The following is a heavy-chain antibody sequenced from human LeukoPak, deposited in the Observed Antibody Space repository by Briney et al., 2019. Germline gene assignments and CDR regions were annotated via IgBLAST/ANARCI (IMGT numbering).Heavy chain of an antibody. D-gene: IGHD2-15*01. Sequence: GASVKVSCKASGGTFTSYAISWVRQAPGQGLEWMGGIIPIFGTANYAQKFQGRVTITTDESNTTASMELRSLSPEDPAMYYWARDPVRYCRGGSCSLGWFDPWGQGTLVTVSS. CDR2: IIPIFGTA. J-gene: IGHJ5*02. CDR1: GGTFTSYA. V-gene: IGHV1-69*05. CDR3: ARDPVRYCRGGSCSLGWFDP.